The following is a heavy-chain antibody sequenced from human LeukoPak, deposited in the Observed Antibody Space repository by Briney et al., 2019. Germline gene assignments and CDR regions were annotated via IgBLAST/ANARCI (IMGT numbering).Heavy chain of an antibody. V-gene: IGHV1-8*01. CDR2: MNPNSGNT. D-gene: IGHD3-22*01. CDR1: GYTFTSYD. Sequence: ASVKVSCKASGYTFTSYDINWVRQATGQGLEWMGWMNPNSGNTGYAQKFQGRVTMTRNNSISTAYMELSSLRSEDTAVYYCARGYDSSGYYFDYWGQGTLVTVSS. J-gene: IGHJ4*02. CDR3: ARGYDSSGYYFDY.